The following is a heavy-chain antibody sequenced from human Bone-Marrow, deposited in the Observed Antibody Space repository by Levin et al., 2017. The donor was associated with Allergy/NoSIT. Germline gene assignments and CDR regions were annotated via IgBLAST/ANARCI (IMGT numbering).Heavy chain of an antibody. J-gene: IGHJ4*02. CDR2: IKQDGSEK. CDR3: ARDKIVGATMFDY. CDR1: GFTFSSYW. V-gene: IGHV3-7*01. D-gene: IGHD1-26*01. Sequence: PGGSLRLSCAASGFTFSSYWMSWVRQAPGKGLEWVANIKQDGSEKYYVDSVKGRFTISRDNAKNSLYLQMNSLRAEDTAVYYCARDKIVGATMFDYWGQGTLVTVSS.